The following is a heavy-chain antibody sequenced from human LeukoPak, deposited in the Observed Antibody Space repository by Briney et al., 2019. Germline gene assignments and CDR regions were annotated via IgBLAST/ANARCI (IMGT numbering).Heavy chain of an antibody. CDR1: GGSVSDCY. D-gene: IGHD7-27*01. Sequence: PSETVSLTCTISGGSVSDCYWRWIRQSPGKGGEWIGYIYHTGSTSYSPSLKRRVTISADTSQNQFSLKLSSVTAADTAVYYCASRKLGNDYWGQGTLVTVSS. CDR3: ASRKLGNDY. CDR2: IYHTGST. V-gene: IGHV4-59*02. J-gene: IGHJ4*02.